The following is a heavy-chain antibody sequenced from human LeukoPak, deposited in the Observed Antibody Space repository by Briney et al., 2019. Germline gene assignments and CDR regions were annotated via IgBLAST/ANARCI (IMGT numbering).Heavy chain of an antibody. D-gene: IGHD2-8*02. CDR3: ARYCTDNCYGGLDP. V-gene: IGHV3-23*01. Sequence: PGGSLRLSCAASGFAFSVYAMSWVRQAPGKGLEWVSRISGSGYTTYYADSVKGRFTISRDNSKNTLYLRLNTLRAEDTARYYCARYCTDNCYGGLDPWGQGTLVTVSS. CDR2: ISGSGYTT. J-gene: IGHJ5*02. CDR1: GFAFSVYA.